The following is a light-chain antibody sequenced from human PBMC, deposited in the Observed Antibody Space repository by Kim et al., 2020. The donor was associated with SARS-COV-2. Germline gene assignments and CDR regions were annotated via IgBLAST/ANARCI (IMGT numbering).Light chain of an antibody. V-gene: IGKV1-5*01. CDR1: QSISSS. CDR2: AAS. Sequence: GDRVPVTCRASQSISSSLAWYQQKPGKAPDLLIYAASTLERGVPSRFSGTGSGTEFTLTISSLQSDDLATYYCQQYSSYSTFGQGTKVDIK. CDR3: QQYSSYST. J-gene: IGKJ1*01.